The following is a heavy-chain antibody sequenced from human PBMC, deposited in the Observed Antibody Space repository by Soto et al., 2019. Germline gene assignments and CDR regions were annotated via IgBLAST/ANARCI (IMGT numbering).Heavy chain of an antibody. J-gene: IGHJ4*02. CDR2: INPNSGGT. Sequence: QVQLVQSGAEVKKPGASVKVSCKASGYTFTGYYMHWVRQAPGQGLEWMGWINPNSGGTNYAQKFQGWVTMTRDTSISTAYMELSRLRSDDTAVYYCARVNSGYDPRADSSGYLLFWGQGTLVTVSS. CDR1: GYTFTGYY. CDR3: ARVNSGYDPRADSSGYLLF. D-gene: IGHD3-22*01. V-gene: IGHV1-2*04.